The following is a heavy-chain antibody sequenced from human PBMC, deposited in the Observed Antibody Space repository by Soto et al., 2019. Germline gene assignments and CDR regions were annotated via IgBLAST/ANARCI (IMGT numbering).Heavy chain of an antibody. CDR1: GFTVSSNY. D-gene: IGHD3-3*01. CDR3: AKTLKYDFWSGYSKRGAFDI. CDR2: IYSGGST. J-gene: IGHJ3*02. Sequence: GGSLRLSCTASGFTVSSNYMSWVRQAPGKGLEWVSIIYSGGSTYYADSVNGRFTISRDNSKNTLYLQMNSLRAEDTAVYYCAKTLKYDFWSGYSKRGAFDIWGQGTMVTVSS. V-gene: IGHV3-53*01.